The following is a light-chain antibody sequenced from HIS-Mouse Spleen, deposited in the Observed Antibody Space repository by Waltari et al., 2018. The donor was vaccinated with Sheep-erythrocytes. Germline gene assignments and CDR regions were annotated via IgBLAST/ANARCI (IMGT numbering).Light chain of an antibody. CDR2: DAS. J-gene: IGKJ2*01. CDR3: QQRSNWYT. V-gene: IGKV3-11*01. Sequence: EIVLTQSPATLSLSPGERATLACTASQSFSSYLAWYQQKPGQATRLLIYDASNRATGIPARFSGSGSGTDFTLTISSLEPEDFAVYYCQQRSNWYTFGQGTKLEIK. CDR1: QSFSSY.